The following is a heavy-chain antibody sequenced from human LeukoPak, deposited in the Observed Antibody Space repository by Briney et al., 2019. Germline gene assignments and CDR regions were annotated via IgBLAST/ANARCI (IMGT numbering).Heavy chain of an antibody. CDR1: GFTFSIYN. CDR3: AKAGTYYYDSSGYYQPYYFDY. Sequence: RGSLRVSCAASGFTFSIYNMNWVRQAPGKGLEWVSSISSSGNIHYADSVKGRFTISRDNAKNSLYLQMNSLRAEDTAVYYCAKAGTYYYDSSGYYQPYYFDYWGQGTLVTVFS. V-gene: IGHV3-21*04. D-gene: IGHD3-22*01. J-gene: IGHJ4*02. CDR2: ISSSGNI.